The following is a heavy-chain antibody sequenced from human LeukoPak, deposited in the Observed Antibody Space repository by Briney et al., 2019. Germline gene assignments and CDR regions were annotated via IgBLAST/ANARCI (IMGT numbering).Heavy chain of an antibody. J-gene: IGHJ6*02. CDR3: ARDPLGIAVAGLPPIYYGMDV. CDR2: INRSGST. D-gene: IGHD6-19*01. Sequence: PSETLSLTCAVSGGSISTYYWSWIRQPPGKGLEWIGYINRSGSTNSNPSLKSRLTMSVDTSKNQFSLKLSSVTAADTAVYYCARDPLGIAVAGLPPIYYGMDVWGQGTTVTVSS. V-gene: IGHV4-59*01. CDR1: GGSISTYY.